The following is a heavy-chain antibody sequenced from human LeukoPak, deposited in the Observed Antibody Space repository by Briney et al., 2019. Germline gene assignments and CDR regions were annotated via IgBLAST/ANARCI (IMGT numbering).Heavy chain of an antibody. CDR3: ASRGDGDYVRYYYGMDV. CDR2: IIPIFGTA. Sequence: GASVKVSCKASGGTFSSYAISWVRQAPGQGLEWMGGIIPIFGTANYAQKFQGRVTMTRDTSTSTVYMELSSLRSEDTAVYYCASRGDGDYVRYYYGMDVWGQGTTVTVSS. D-gene: IGHD4-17*01. CDR1: GGTFSSYA. V-gene: IGHV1-69*05. J-gene: IGHJ6*02.